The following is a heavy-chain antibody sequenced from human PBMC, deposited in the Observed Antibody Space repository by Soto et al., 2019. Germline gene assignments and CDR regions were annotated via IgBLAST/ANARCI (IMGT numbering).Heavy chain of an antibody. Sequence: SETLSLTCTVSGGSISSSSYYWGWIRQPPGKGLEWIGSIYYSGSTYYNPSLKSRVTISVDTSKNQFSLKLSSVTAADTAVYYCARLGIVVVPAAPNDYYYYGMDVWGQGTTVTVSS. D-gene: IGHD2-2*01. CDR1: GGSISSSSYY. J-gene: IGHJ6*02. CDR2: IYYSGST. V-gene: IGHV4-39*01. CDR3: ARLGIVVVPAAPNDYYYYGMDV.